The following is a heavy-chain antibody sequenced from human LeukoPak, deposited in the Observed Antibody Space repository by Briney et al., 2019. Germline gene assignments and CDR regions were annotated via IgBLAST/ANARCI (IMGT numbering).Heavy chain of an antibody. V-gene: IGHV4-39*01. J-gene: IGHJ4*02. CDR3: ARRGGWLQSHFDY. Sequence: SETLSLTCTVSGGSISSSSYYWGWIRQPPGKGLEWIGSIYYSGSTYYNPSLKSRVTISVDTSKNQFSLKLSSVTAADTAVYYCARRGGWLQSHFDYWGQGTLVTVSS. D-gene: IGHD5-24*01. CDR1: GGSISSSSYY. CDR2: IYYSGST.